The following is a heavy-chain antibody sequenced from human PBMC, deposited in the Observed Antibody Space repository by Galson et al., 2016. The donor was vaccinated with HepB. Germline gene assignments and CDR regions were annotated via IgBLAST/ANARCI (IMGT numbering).Heavy chain of an antibody. V-gene: IGHV3-33*08. CDR2: TWYDGSNK. CDR1: GFTFTTYW. J-gene: IGHJ3*02. Sequence: SLRLSCAASGFTFTTYWMIWVRQAPGKGLEWVAVTWYDGSNKYYTDSVKGRFTISRDNVKNSLYLQMKSLRAEDTAVYYCARWPEVVVVASDAFDIWGQGTMVTASS. CDR3: ARWPEVVVVASDAFDI. D-gene: IGHD2-15*01.